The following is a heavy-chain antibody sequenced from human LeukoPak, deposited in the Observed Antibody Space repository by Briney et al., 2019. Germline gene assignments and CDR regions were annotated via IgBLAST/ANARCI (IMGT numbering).Heavy chain of an antibody. Sequence: PGGSLRLSCAASGFTFSSYAMSWVRQAPGKGLEWVSAISGSGGSTYYADSVKGRFTISRDNSKNTLYLQMNSLRAEDTAVYYCARGGCSSTSCPLYDYYGMDVWGQGTTVTVSS. CDR2: ISGSGGST. CDR3: ARGGCSSTSCPLYDYYGMDV. J-gene: IGHJ6*02. V-gene: IGHV3-23*01. CDR1: GFTFSSYA. D-gene: IGHD2-2*01.